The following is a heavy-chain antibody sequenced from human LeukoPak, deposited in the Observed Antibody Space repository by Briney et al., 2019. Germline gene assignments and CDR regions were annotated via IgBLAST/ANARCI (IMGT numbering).Heavy chain of an antibody. CDR2: INHSGST. J-gene: IGHJ4*02. D-gene: IGHD3-10*01. CDR3: ARLYYYGSGSIDY. V-gene: IGHV4-34*01. Sequence: PSETLSLTCTVSGGSISSYYWSWIRQPPGKGLEWIGEINHSGSTNYNPSLKSRVTISVDTSKNQFSLKLSSVTAADTAVYYCARLYYYGSGSIDYWGQGTLVTVSS. CDR1: GGSISSYY.